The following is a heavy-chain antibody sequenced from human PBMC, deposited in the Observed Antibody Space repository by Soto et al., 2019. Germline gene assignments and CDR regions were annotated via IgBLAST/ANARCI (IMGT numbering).Heavy chain of an antibody. D-gene: IGHD3-10*01. Sequence: EVQLLESGGGLVQPGGSLRLSCAASGFPFNTYAMAWVRQAPGKGLEWVSTITGSGGGTYYADSVKGRFTISRDNSKTTLSLQMNSLRAEDTAVYYCAKFRGQRPADYYFHFWGQGTPVTVSS. CDR1: GFPFNTYA. CDR3: AKFRGQRPADYYFHF. J-gene: IGHJ4*02. CDR2: ITGSGGGT. V-gene: IGHV3-23*01.